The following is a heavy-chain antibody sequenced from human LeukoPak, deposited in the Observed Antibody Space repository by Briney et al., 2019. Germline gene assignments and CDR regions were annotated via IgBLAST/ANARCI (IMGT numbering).Heavy chain of an antibody. V-gene: IGHV4-30-4*08. CDR1: GGSISSGDYY. CDR2: IYYSGST. D-gene: IGHD2/OR15-2a*01. CDR3: ATPREALEYEGTFDI. Sequence: SQTLSLTCTVSGGSISSGDYYWSWIRQPPGKGLEWIGYIYYSGSTYYNPSLKSRVTISVDTSKNQFSLKLSSVTAADTAVYYCATPREALEYEGTFDIWGQGTVVTVSS. J-gene: IGHJ3*02.